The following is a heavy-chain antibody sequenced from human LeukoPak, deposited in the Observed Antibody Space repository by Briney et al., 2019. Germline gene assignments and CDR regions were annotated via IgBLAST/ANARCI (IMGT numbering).Heavy chain of an antibody. J-gene: IGHJ4*02. V-gene: IGHV4-39*07. CDR3: AREAGWELPNFDY. CDR1: GGSISSSSYY. CDR2: IYYSGST. D-gene: IGHD1-26*01. Sequence: SETLSLTCTVSGGSISSSSYYWGWIRQPPGKGLEWIGSIYYSGSTYYNPSLKSRVTISVDTSKNQFSLKLSSVTAADTAVCYCAREAGWELPNFDYWGQGTLVTVSS.